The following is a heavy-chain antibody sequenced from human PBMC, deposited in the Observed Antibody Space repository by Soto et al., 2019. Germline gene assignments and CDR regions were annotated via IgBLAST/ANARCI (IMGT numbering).Heavy chain of an antibody. Sequence: QVQLVQSGAEVKESGASVKVSCKASGYTFTGYYIHWVRQAPGQGLEWVGEISPKSGATRYAQKFQGRVTMTKDTTITTVYMELSNLSPDDTAVYYGGRGRSGELVVFYWGQGTLVTVHS. D-gene: IGHD1-7*01. CDR2: ISPKSGAT. J-gene: IGHJ4*02. CDR3: GRGRSGELVVFY. CDR1: GYTFTGYY. V-gene: IGHV1-2*02.